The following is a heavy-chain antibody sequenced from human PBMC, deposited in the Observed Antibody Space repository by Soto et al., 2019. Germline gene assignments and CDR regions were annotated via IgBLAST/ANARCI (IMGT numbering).Heavy chain of an antibody. CDR2: INPSGGST. CDR3: ARDLTAADY. Sequence: QVQLLQSGAEVKKPGASVTISCKASGYTFTSYYIHWVRQAPRQGLEWMAIINPSGGSTNYAQKFQGRVTVTRDTATRTVNMELSSLSSEDTAVYYRARDLTAADYWGQGTLVTVSS. V-gene: IGHV1-46*01. CDR1: GYTFTSYY. J-gene: IGHJ4*02. D-gene: IGHD2-21*02.